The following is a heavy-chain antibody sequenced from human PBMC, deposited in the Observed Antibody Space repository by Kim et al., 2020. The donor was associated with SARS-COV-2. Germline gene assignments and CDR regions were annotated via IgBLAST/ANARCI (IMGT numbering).Heavy chain of an antibody. D-gene: IGHD6-13*01. CDR1: GGSFSGYY. J-gene: IGHJ5*02. CDR3: ARRRPGYSSSWYGWFDP. V-gene: IGHV4-34*01. Sequence: SETLSLTCAVYGGSFSGYYWSWIRQPPGKGLEWIGEINHSGSTNYNPSLKSRVTISVDTSKNQFSLKLSSVTAADTAVYYCARRRPGYSSSWYGWFDPWGQGTLVTVSS. CDR2: INHSGST.